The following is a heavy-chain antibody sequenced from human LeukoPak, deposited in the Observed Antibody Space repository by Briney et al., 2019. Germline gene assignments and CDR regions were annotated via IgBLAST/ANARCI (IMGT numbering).Heavy chain of an antibody. CDR3: ARDYCSGGSCYLSPDAFDI. V-gene: IGHV4-4*07. CDR1: GGSLSSYY. J-gene: IGHJ3*02. Sequence: SETLSLTCTVSGGSLSSYYWSWIRQPAGKGLEWIGRIYTSGSTNYNPSLKSRVTMSVDTSKNQFSLKLSSVTAADTAVYYCARDYCSGGSCYLSPDAFDIWGQGTMVTVSS. CDR2: IYTSGST. D-gene: IGHD2-15*01.